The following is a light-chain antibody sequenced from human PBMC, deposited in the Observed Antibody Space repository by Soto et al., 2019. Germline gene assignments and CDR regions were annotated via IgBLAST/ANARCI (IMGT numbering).Light chain of an antibody. J-gene: IGLJ2*01. Sequence: QSVLTQPASVSGSPGQSITISCTGTSSDVGGYNYVSWYQQHPGTAPKLLIYDVSNRPSGVSNRVSGSKSGNTASLTISGLKAEDEADYYCSSYTSSSNPLIFGGGTKQTVL. V-gene: IGLV2-14*01. CDR2: DVS. CDR3: SSYTSSSNPLI. CDR1: SSDVGGYNY.